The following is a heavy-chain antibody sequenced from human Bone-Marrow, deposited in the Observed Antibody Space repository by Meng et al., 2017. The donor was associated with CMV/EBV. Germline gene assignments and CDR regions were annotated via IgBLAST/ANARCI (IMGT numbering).Heavy chain of an antibody. CDR2: INPNSGTT. J-gene: IGHJ4*02. D-gene: IGHD3-22*01. V-gene: IGHV1-2*02. CDR3: ARVIGRSLLNRPLPFDY. CDR1: GYTFTGYY. Sequence: ASVKVSCKASGYTFTGYYMHWVRQTPGQGLEWMGWINPNSGTTNYAQKFQGRVTMTRDTSVSTAYMELSRLRSDDTAVYYCARVIGRSLLNRPLPFDYWGQGTLVTVSS.